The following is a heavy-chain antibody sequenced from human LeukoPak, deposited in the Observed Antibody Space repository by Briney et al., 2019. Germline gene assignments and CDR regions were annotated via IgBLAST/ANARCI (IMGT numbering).Heavy chain of an antibody. V-gene: IGHV1-69*04. J-gene: IGHJ6*02. CDR2: IIPILGIA. Sequence: ASVKVSFKASGGTFNSYAISWVRQAPGQGLEWMGRIIPILGIANYAQKFQGRVTITADKSTSTAYMELSSLRSEDTAVYYCARDTDYGDPTLYYYYGMDVWGQGTTVTVSS. CDR3: ARDTDYGDPTLYYYYGMDV. CDR1: GGTFNSYA. D-gene: IGHD4-17*01.